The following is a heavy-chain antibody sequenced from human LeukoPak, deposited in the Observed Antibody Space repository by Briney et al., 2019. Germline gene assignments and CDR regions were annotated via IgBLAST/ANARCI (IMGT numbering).Heavy chain of an antibody. J-gene: IGHJ4*02. CDR1: GGTFSSYA. CDR3: ARAAVAGTWFDY. CDR2: IIQIHGIA. V-gene: IGHV1-69*04. Sequence: AVKVSCKASGGTFSSYAISWVRQAPGQGLEWTGRIIQIHGIANYAQKFQGRVTITADKSTSTAYMELSSLRSEDTAVYYCARAAVAGTWFDYWGQGTLVTVSS. D-gene: IGHD6-19*01.